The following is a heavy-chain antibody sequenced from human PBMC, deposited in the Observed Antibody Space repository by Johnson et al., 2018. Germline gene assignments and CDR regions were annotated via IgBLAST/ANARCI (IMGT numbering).Heavy chain of an antibody. CDR1: GFTFTNYY. D-gene: IGHD2-2*03. V-gene: IGHV1-46*01. Sequence: QVQLQESGAEVKKPGASVKVSCKASGFTFTNYYIHWVRQAPGHGLEWMGIIIPITGSTTYAQQFQGRVTMPRDSSTGTVYMELTSLRSDDPAVCYCTRDQITYLDRGGLFYYYAMDVWGQGTTITVSS. CDR3: TRDQITYLDRGGLFYYYAMDV. CDR2: IIPITGST. J-gene: IGHJ6*02.